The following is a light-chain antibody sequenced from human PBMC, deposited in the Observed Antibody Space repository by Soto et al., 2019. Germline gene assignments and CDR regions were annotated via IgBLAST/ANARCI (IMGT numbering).Light chain of an antibody. Sequence: IQMTQFPSSLSASVGDRFTITAREVKTFIRYLIWYQQKPGRAPNLLIYAVSNLQSGVPSRFSGSGSGTEFTLTISDLQPEDFATYYCQQSYSTLFTFGPGTKVEIK. CDR3: QQSYSTLFT. CDR2: AVS. CDR1: KTFIRY. J-gene: IGKJ3*01. V-gene: IGKV1-39*01.